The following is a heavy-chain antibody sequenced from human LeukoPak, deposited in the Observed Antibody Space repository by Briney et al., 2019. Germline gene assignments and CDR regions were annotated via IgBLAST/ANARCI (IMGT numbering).Heavy chain of an antibody. Sequence: ASVKVSCKASGYTFTSYAMHWVRQAPGQRLEWMGWINAGNGNTKYSQKFQGRVTITRVTSASTAYMELSSLRSEDTAVYYCAKAPGSKWEFDYWGQGTLVTVSS. J-gene: IGHJ4*02. V-gene: IGHV1-3*01. D-gene: IGHD1-26*01. CDR3: AKAPGSKWEFDY. CDR2: INAGNGNT. CDR1: GYTFTSYA.